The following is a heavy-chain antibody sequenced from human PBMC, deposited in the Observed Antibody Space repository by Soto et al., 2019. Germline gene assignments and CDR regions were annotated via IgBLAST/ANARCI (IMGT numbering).Heavy chain of an antibody. D-gene: IGHD3-22*01. V-gene: IGHV4-61*01. CDR2: IYYSGST. CDR1: GGSVSSGSYY. J-gene: IGHJ5*02. CDR3: ARYGTYYYDSSGYTNWFDP. Sequence: SETLSLTCAVSGGSVSSGSYYWSWIRQPPGKGLEWIGYIYYSGSTNYNPSLKSRVTISVDTSKNQFSLKLSSVTAADTAVYYCARYGTYYYDSSGYTNWFDPWGQGTLVTVSS.